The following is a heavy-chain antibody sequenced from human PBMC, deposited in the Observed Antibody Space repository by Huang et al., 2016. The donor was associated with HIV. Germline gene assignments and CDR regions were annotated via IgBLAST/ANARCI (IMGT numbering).Heavy chain of an antibody. CDR2: IIPSFGTA. V-gene: IGHV1-69*01. J-gene: IGHJ6*02. CDR3: ARGRTRSSLYDSYYGLDV. Sequence: QVQLVQSGAEVKKPGSSVKVSCKAAGGPFSTYAISWVRQAPVQGLEWMGGIIPSFGTANYAKKFQGTVTITADEFTSTAYMELSSLRSEDTALYSCARGRTRSSLYDSYYGLDVWGQGTTVTVSS. CDR1: GGPFSTYA. D-gene: IGHD6-6*01.